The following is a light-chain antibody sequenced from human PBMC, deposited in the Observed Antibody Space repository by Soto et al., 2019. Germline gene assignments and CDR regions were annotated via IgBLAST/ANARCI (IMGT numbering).Light chain of an antibody. Sequence: QSALTQPASVSGSPGQSITISCTGTRSDIGGYNSVSWYQQHPGKAPKLLIFDVSRRPSGISNRFSASKSGNTASLTISGLQAVDEADYYCSSYTDSTTPVVFGGGTKVTVL. CDR1: RSDIGGYNS. CDR2: DVS. CDR3: SSYTDSTTPVV. J-gene: IGLJ2*01. V-gene: IGLV2-14*03.